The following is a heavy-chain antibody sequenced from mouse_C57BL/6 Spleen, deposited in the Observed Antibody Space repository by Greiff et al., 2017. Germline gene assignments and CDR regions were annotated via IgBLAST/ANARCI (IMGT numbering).Heavy chain of an antibody. CDR3: TRYPNYGYYEEFAY. Sequence: QVQLQQSGAELVRPGASVTLSCKASGYTFTDYEMHWVKQTPVHGLEWIGAIDPETGGTAYNQKFKGKAILTADKSSSTAYMQIRSLTSEDSAVYYFTRYPNYGYYEEFAYWGQGTLVTVSA. J-gene: IGHJ3*01. D-gene: IGHD2-1*01. V-gene: IGHV1-15*01. CDR2: IDPETGGT. CDR1: GYTFTDYE.